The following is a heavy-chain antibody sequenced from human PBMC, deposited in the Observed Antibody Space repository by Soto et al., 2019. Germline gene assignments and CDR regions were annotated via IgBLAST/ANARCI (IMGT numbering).Heavy chain of an antibody. J-gene: IGHJ3*02. CDR1: GFTFDDYG. Sequence: DVQLVESGGGLVQPGRSLRLSCVASGFTFDDYGMHWVRQAPGKGLEWVSGISWNSGRKGYGDSVKGRFTISRDNAKNSLYLQMSSVSIEDTDLYYCAKDILWGGEVDFDAFDIWGRGTMVIVSS. CDR3: AKDILWGGEVDFDAFDI. CDR2: ISWNSGRK. V-gene: IGHV3-9*01. D-gene: IGHD2-21*01.